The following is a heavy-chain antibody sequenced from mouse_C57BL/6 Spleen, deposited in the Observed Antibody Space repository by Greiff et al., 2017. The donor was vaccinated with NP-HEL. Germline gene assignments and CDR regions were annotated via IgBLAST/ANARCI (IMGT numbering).Heavy chain of an antibody. V-gene: IGHV1-61*01. CDR2: IYPSDSET. Sequence: VQLQQPGAELVRPGSSVKLSCKASGYTFTSYWMDWVKQRPGQGLEWIGNIYPSDSETHYNQKFKDKATLTVDKSSSTAYMQLSSLTSEDSAVYYCARGEVQYYFDYWGQGTTLTVSS. CDR1: GYTFTSYW. CDR3: ARGEVQYYFDY. J-gene: IGHJ2*01.